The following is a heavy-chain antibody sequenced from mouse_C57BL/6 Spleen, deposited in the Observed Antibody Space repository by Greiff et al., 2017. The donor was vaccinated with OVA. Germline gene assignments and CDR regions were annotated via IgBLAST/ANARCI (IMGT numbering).Heavy chain of an antibody. CDR2: IYPRSGYT. V-gene: IGHV1-81*01. CDR1: GYTFTSYG. Sequence: QVQLQQSGAELARPGASVKLSCKASGYTFTSYGISWVKQRPGQGLEWIGEIYPRSGYTYYNEKFKGKATLTADKSSSTAYMELRSLTSEDSAVYFCADGSYFDYWGQGTTLTVSS. J-gene: IGHJ2*01. D-gene: IGHD2-3*01. CDR3: ADGSYFDY.